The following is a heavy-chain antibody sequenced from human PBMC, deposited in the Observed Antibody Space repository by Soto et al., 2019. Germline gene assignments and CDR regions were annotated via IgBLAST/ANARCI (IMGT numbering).Heavy chain of an antibody. V-gene: IGHV3-33*05. Sequence: QALGKGLEWLAVIVREGTEQHYADSVKGRFTISRDNSKNTLYLQMNNLRVDDTAVYYCARDDDYPDNGFDYWGQGTLLTVSS. D-gene: IGHD4-17*01. J-gene: IGHJ4*02. CDR3: ARDDDYPDNGFDY. CDR2: IVREGTEQ.